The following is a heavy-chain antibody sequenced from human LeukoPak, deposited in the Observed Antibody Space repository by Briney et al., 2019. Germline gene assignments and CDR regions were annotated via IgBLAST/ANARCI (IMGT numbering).Heavy chain of an antibody. CDR2: INWNGGST. Sequence: GGSLRLSCAASGFTFDDYGMSWVRQAPGKGLEWVSGINWNGGSTGYADSVKGRFTISRDNAKNSLYLQMNSLRAEDTALYYCARDGDYYDNYYMDVRGKGTTVTVSS. CDR1: GFTFDDYG. J-gene: IGHJ6*03. V-gene: IGHV3-20*04. D-gene: IGHD3-22*01. CDR3: ARDGDYYDNYYMDV.